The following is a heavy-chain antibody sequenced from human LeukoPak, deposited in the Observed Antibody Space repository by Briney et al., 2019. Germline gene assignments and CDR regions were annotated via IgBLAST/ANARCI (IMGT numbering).Heavy chain of an antibody. CDR1: GFTFSSYG. V-gene: IGHV3-30*02. Sequence: GGSLRLSCAASGFTFSSYGMHWVRQAPGKGLEWVAFIRYDGSNKYYADSVKGRFTISRDNSKNTLYLQMNSLRAEDTAVYYCAKRRVYCSSTSCYRDGFDYWGQGTLVTVSS. CDR3: AKRRVYCSSTSCYRDGFDY. CDR2: IRYDGSNK. J-gene: IGHJ4*02. D-gene: IGHD2-2*01.